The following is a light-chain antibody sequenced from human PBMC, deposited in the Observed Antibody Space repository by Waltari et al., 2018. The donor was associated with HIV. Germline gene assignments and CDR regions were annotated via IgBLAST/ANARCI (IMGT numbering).Light chain of an antibody. Sequence: QLVLTQSPSASASLGASVRLTCTLSSGPSPYAIAWHQQRPEKGPRYLMRINRDGTYNKRDGIPDRFSGSSSGAERYLSISSLQSEDEADYYCQTWGTGMVFGGGTKLTVL. CDR3: QTWGTGMV. J-gene: IGLJ2*01. V-gene: IGLV4-69*01. CDR1: SGPSPYA. CDR2: INRDGTY.